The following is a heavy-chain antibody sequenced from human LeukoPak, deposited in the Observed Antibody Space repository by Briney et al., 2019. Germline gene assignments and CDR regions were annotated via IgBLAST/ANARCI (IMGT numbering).Heavy chain of an antibody. J-gene: IGHJ3*02. CDR1: GYTFTSYG. D-gene: IGHD1-26*01. V-gene: IGHV1-18*01. CDR2: ISAYNGNT. CDR3: ARAPPPTRGSYYLLPFDAFDI. Sequence: ASVKVSCKASGYTFTSYGISWVRQAPGQGLEWMGWISAYNGNTNYAQKLQGRVTMTTDTSTSTVYMELRSLRSDDTAVYYCARAPPPTRGSYYLLPFDAFDIWGQGTMVTVSS.